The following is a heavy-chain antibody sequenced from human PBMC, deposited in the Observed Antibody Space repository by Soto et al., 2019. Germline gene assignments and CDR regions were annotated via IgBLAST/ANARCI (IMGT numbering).Heavy chain of an antibody. CDR2: ISYDGSNK. J-gene: IGHJ6*02. Sequence: GGSLRLSCAASGFTFSSYGMHWVRQAPGKGLEWVAVISYDGSNKYYADSVKGRFTISRDNSKNTLYLQMNSLRAEDTAVHYCAKDLESTGHPSPKRVYYYYGMDVWGQGTTVTVSS. CDR3: AKDLESTGHPSPKRVYYYYGMDV. V-gene: IGHV3-30*18. CDR1: GFTFSSYG. D-gene: IGHD1-1*01.